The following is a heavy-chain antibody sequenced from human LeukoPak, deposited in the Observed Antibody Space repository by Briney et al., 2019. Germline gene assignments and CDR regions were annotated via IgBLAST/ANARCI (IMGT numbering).Heavy chain of an antibody. V-gene: IGHV3-48*03. CDR1: GFTFSSYE. CDR3: ARGHSGSYQRNDAFDI. D-gene: IGHD1-26*01. J-gene: IGHJ3*02. Sequence: PGGSLRLSCAASGFTFSSYEMNWVRQAPGKGLEWVSYISSSGSTIYYAGSMKGRFTVSRDNARNSLYLQMNSLGAEDTAVYYCARGHSGSYQRNDAFDIWGQGTMVTVSS. CDR2: ISSSGSTI.